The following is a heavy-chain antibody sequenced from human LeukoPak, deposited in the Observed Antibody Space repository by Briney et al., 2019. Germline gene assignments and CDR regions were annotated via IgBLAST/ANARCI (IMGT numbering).Heavy chain of an antibody. CDR2: IYYSGST. CDR3: ARGAEWLNY. CDR1: GGSISSGGYY. Sequence: PSETLSLTCTVSGGSISSGGYYWSWTRQHPGKGLEWTGYIYYSGSTYYNPSLKSRVTISVDTSKNQFSLKLSPVTAADTAVYYCARGAEWLNYWGQGTLVTVSS. V-gene: IGHV4-31*03. J-gene: IGHJ4*02. D-gene: IGHD5-24*01.